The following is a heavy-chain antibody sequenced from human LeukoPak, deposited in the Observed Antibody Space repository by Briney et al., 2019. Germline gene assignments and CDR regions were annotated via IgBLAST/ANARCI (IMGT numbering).Heavy chain of an antibody. CDR3: AKGDYGFWSGYSHAFDI. CDR2: ISAYNGNT. J-gene: IGHJ3*02. D-gene: IGHD3-3*01. V-gene: IGHV1-18*01. Sequence: ASVKVSCKASGYTFTSYGISWVRQAPGQGLEWMGWISAYNGNTNYAQKLQGRVTMTTDTSTSTAYMELRSLRSDDTAVYYCAKGDYGFWSGYSHAFDIWGQGTMVTVSS. CDR1: GYTFTSYG.